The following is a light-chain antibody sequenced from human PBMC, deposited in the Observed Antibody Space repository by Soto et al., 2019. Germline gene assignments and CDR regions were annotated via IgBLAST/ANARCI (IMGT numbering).Light chain of an antibody. J-gene: IGKJ5*01. CDR2: KAS. Sequence: DIQMTQSPSTLSASIGDRVTITCRASQSISTWLAWYQQKSGKAPKLLIYKASTLESGVPSRFSGSGSGTDFTLTISSLQPDDLATYYCQQSNVFPITFGQGTRLEIK. CDR1: QSISTW. V-gene: IGKV1-5*03. CDR3: QQSNVFPIT.